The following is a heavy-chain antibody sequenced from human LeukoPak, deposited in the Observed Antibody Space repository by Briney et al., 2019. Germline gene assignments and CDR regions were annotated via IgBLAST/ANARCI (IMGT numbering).Heavy chain of an antibody. J-gene: IGHJ3*02. CDR3: ATEGGSGSYYGDDAFDM. Sequence: VKPGGSLRLSCEASVFSFTNTWMSWVRRAPGKGLEWVGRVKSKADDGTTDYAAPVQGRVTISRDDSKNTLSLQTNSLKTEDTAVYYCATEGGSGSYYGDDAFDMWGQGTMVTVSS. D-gene: IGHD3-10*01. CDR2: VKSKADDGTT. CDR1: VFSFTNTW. V-gene: IGHV3-15*01.